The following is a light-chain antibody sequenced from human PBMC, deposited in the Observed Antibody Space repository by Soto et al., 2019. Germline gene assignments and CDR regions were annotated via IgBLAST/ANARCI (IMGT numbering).Light chain of an antibody. V-gene: IGLV2-14*01. Sequence: QSALTQPASVTGSPGQSITFSCTGTSRDVGGYNRVSWYQQYPGTAPKLMIYEVTNRPSGVSDRFSGSKSGNTASLTISGLQPEDEADYYCASYTNRNSWVFGGGTKLTVL. J-gene: IGLJ3*02. CDR3: ASYTNRNSWV. CDR2: EVT. CDR1: SRDVGGYNR.